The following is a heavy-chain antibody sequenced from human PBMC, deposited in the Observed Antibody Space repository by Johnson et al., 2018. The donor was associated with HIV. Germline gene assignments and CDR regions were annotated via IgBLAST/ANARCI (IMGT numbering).Heavy chain of an antibody. D-gene: IGHD3-10*01. V-gene: IGHV3-30*04. CDR3: ARGVDGAFDI. CDR2: ISYDGSNK. J-gene: IGHJ3*02. Sequence: VQLVESGGGVVQPGRSLRLSCAASGFTFSSYAMHWVRPAPGQRLEWVAVISYDGSNKYYADPVKGRFTISRDNSKNTLYLQMNSLRAEDTAVYYCARGVDGAFDIWGQGTMVTVSS. CDR1: GFTFSSYA.